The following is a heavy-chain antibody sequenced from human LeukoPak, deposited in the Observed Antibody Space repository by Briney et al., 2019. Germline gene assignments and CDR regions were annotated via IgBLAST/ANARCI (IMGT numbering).Heavy chain of an antibody. Sequence: SETLSLTCTVSGGSISSYCWSWIRQPPGKGLEWIGYIYYSGSTNYNPSLKSRVTISVDTSKNQFSLKLSSVTAADTAVYYCARVLGITRVYSVFDIWSQGTMVTVSS. CDR2: IYYSGST. J-gene: IGHJ3*02. CDR3: ARVLGITRVYSVFDI. CDR1: GGSISSYC. D-gene: IGHD3-10*01. V-gene: IGHV4-59*01.